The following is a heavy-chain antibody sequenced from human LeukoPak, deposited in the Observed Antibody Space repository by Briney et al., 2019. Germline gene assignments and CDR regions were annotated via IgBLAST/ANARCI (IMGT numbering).Heavy chain of an antibody. D-gene: IGHD2-2*01. Sequence: GGSLRLSCAASGFTFNSYAMKWVRQAPGKGLEWVSSISSSSSYIYYADSVKGRFTISRDNAKNSLYLQMNSLRAEDTAVYYCARGVLGYCSSTSCEDFDYWGQGTLVTVSS. CDR1: GFTFNSYA. CDR2: ISSSSSYI. CDR3: ARGVLGYCSSTSCEDFDY. V-gene: IGHV3-21*01. J-gene: IGHJ4*02.